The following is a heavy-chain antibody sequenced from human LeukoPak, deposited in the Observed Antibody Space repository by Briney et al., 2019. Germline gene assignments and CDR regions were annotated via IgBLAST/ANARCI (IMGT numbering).Heavy chain of an antibody. CDR2: IYYSGST. D-gene: IGHD1-14*01. Sequence: TSETLSLTCAVYGGSFSGYYWSWIRQHPGKGLEWIGYIYYSGSTYYNPSLKSRVTISVDTSKNQFSLKLSSVTAADTAVYYCAREDRAAFDIWGQGTMVTVSS. J-gene: IGHJ3*02. CDR3: AREDRAAFDI. V-gene: IGHV4-31*11. CDR1: GGSFSGYY.